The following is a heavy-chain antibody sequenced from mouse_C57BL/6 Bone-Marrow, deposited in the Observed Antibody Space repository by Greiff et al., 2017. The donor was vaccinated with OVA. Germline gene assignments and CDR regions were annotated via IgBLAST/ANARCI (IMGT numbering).Heavy chain of an antibody. J-gene: IGHJ3*01. Sequence: VQLQQSGAELVRPGASVKLSCTASGFNIKDDYMHWVKQRPEQGLEWIGWIDPENGDTEYASKFQGKATITADTSSNTAYLQLSSLTSEDTAVYYCTTPIYYEYDWFAYWGQGTLVTVSA. CDR1: GFNIKDDY. V-gene: IGHV14-4*01. D-gene: IGHD2-4*01. CDR2: IDPENGDT. CDR3: TTPIYYEYDWFAY.